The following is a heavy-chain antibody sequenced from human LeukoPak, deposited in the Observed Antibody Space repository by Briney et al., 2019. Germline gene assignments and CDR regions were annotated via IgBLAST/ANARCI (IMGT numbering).Heavy chain of an antibody. CDR1: GGSISSSSYY. CDR3: ARRDPSGLLWFGELYAFDI. J-gene: IGHJ3*02. D-gene: IGHD3-10*01. Sequence: SETLSLTCTVSGGSISSSSYYWGWIRQPPGKGLEWIVSIYYSGSTYYNPSLKSRVTISVDTSKNQFSLKLSSVTAADTAVYYCARRDPSGLLWFGELYAFDIWGQGTMVTVSS. CDR2: IYYSGST. V-gene: IGHV4-39*01.